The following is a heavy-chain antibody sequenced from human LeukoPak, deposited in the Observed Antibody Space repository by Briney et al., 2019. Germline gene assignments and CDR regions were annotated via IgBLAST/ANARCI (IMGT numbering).Heavy chain of an antibody. CDR1: GGXISSSNC. V-gene: IGHV4-4*02. D-gene: IGHD3-10*01. Sequence: PSGTLSLTCAVSGGXISSSNCWTWVRQPPGKGLEWIGEIYHTGIINYNPSLKSRVTISVDKSMNQFSLRLTSVTAADTAVYFCARGGGSHYEIDYWGQGTLVTVSS. CDR2: IYHTGII. J-gene: IGHJ4*02. CDR3: ARGGGSHYEIDY.